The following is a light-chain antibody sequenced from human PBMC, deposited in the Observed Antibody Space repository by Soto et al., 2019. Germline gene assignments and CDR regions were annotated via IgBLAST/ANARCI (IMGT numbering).Light chain of an antibody. CDR3: AAWDGRLDAVV. Sequence: QPVLTQPPSASGTPGQRVTMSCSGSTSNIGRSTVNWYQQLPGMAPKLLIYNNNQRPSGVPGRFSASKSGTSASLAISGLQSEDEADYYCAAWDGRLDAVVFGGGTKLTVL. V-gene: IGLV1-44*01. J-gene: IGLJ2*01. CDR1: TSNIGRST. CDR2: NNN.